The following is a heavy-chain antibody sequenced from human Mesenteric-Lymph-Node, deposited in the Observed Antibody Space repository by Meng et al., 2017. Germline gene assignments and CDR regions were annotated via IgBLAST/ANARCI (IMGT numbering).Heavy chain of an antibody. J-gene: IGHJ4*02. CDR2: MDYRGST. V-gene: IGHV4-30-4*01. Sequence: QRQLEESGPGRVKPSQTLSPTCPVSCDSISSGEYFWSWIRQPPGKGLEWIGYMDYRGSTFYNPSLKSRVTISVDTSKNQFSLKLSSVTAADTAVYFCARGELLWDYWGQGTLVTVSS. CDR1: CDSISSGEYF. D-gene: IGHD2-2*01. CDR3: ARGELLWDY.